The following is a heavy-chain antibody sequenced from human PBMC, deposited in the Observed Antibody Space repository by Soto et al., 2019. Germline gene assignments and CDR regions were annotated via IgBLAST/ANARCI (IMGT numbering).Heavy chain of an antibody. J-gene: IGHJ4*02. CDR2: IIPIFGTA. CDR1: GGTFSRYA. Sequence: ASVKGSCKASGGTFSRYAISWVRQAPGQGLEWMGGIIPIFGTANYAQKFQGRVTITADESTSTAYMELSSLRSEDTAVYYCAASYGDYVLLKSEFDYWGQGTLVTVSS. CDR3: AASYGDYVLLKSEFDY. V-gene: IGHV1-69*13. D-gene: IGHD4-17*01.